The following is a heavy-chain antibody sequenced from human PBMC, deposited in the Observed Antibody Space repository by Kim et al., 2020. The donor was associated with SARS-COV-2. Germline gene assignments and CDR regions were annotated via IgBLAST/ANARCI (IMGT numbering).Heavy chain of an antibody. Sequence: ASVKVSCKASGCTFTSSHIHWARQAPGQGLEWMGIIAPRNGDTKFAQQFQGTVTMTRDTSTNTVYMELSSLRSDDTAVYYCAREPAGYYYKEYWGQGTL. V-gene: IGHV1-46*01. J-gene: IGHJ4*02. CDR1: GCTFTSSH. CDR3: AREPAGYYYKEY. CDR2: IAPRNGDT. D-gene: IGHD3-10*01.